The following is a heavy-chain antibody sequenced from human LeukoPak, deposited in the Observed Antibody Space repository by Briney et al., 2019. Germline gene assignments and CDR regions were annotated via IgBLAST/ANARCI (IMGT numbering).Heavy chain of an antibody. CDR1: GGSFSGYY. J-gene: IGHJ2*01. D-gene: IGHD5-24*01. CDR3: ARVGVDIEMAAIWYFDL. CDR2: INHSGST. V-gene: IGHV4-34*01. Sequence: SETLSLTCAVYGGSFSGYYWSWIRQPPGKGLEWIGEINHSGSTNYNPSLKSRVTISVDTSKNQFSLKLSSVTAADTAVYYCARVGVDIEMAAIWYFDLWGRGTLVTVSS.